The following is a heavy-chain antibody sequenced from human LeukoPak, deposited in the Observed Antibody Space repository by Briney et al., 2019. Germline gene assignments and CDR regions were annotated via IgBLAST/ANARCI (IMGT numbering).Heavy chain of an antibody. J-gene: IGHJ4*02. CDR3: ARVRYDFWSGYYKYFDY. Sequence: PSGTLSLTCAVSGGSISTNNWWTWVRQPPGKGLEWIGEIHHSGSTDYNPSLKSRVTISPDKSKNQFSLTLTSVTAADTAVYYCARVRYDFWSGYYKYFDYWGQGTLVTVSS. CDR1: GGSISTNNW. CDR2: IHHSGST. D-gene: IGHD3-3*01. V-gene: IGHV4-4*02.